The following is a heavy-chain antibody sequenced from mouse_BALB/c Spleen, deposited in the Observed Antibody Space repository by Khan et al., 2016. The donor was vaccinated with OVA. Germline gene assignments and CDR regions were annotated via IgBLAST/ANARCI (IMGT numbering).Heavy chain of an antibody. CDR2: ISNGGFTT. V-gene: IGHV5-12-1*01. CDR1: GFAFSSYD. CDR3: ARQQATMITTSCYFDV. J-gene: IGHJ1*01. D-gene: IGHD2-4*01. Sequence: EVELVESGGGLVKPGGSLKLSCAASGFAFSSYDLSWVRQTPEKRLEWVAYISNGGFTTYYLDTMEGRFSISRDNAKNTLYLQMSSLQSEDTAMYYCARQQATMITTSCYFDVWGAGATVTVSS.